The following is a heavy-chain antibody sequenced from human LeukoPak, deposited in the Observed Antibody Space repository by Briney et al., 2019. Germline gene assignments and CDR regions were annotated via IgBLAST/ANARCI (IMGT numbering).Heavy chain of an antibody. CDR3: AKAAQSLPYYYDSSGYYSNAFDI. Sequence: GGSLRLSCAVSGFTFSSYGVHWVCQAPGKGLEWVAVISYDGSNKYYADSVKGRFTISRDNSKNTLYLQMNSLRAEDTAVYYCAKAAQSLPYYYDSSGYYSNAFDIWGQGTMVTVSS. V-gene: IGHV3-30*18. CDR2: ISYDGSNK. CDR1: GFTFSSYG. D-gene: IGHD3-22*01. J-gene: IGHJ3*02.